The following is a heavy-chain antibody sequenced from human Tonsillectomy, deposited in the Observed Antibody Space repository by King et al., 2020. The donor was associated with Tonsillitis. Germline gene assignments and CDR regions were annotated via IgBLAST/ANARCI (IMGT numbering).Heavy chain of an antibody. CDR3: TGDKSPGDSSGYLNF. V-gene: IGHV3-30-3*01. D-gene: IGHD3-22*01. J-gene: IGHJ4*02. CDR2: ISYDGTDK. Sequence: VQLVESVGGVVQPGRCRRLSCAAYGFTFSSYALHWVRQAPGKGLEWVAVISYDGTDKYYADSVRGRFTISRDNSKNTLSLQMNSLRAEDTAVYYCTGDKSPGDSSGYLNFWGQGTLVTVSS. CDR1: GFTFSSYA.